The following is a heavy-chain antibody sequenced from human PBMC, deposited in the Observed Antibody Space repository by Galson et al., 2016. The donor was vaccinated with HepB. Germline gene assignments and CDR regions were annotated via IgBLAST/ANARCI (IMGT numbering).Heavy chain of an antibody. CDR3: ARQPRIAVAGTFYYAMDD. D-gene: IGHD6-19*01. CDR1: GGTFSNYA. CDR2: IIPIFGTT. V-gene: IGHV1-69*13. J-gene: IGHJ6*02. Sequence: SVKVSCKASGGTFSNYAISWVRQAPGQGLEWMGGIIPIFGTTNYAQKFQGRVTITADECTSTAYMELSSLRSEDTAVYYCARQPRIAVAGTFYYAMDDWGQGTPVTVSS.